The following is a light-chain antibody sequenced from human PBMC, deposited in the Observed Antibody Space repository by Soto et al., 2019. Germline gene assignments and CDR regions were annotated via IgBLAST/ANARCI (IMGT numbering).Light chain of an antibody. J-gene: IGKJ1*01. CDR3: QQYNSWPPIT. CDR1: QSVSNNY. V-gene: IGKV3-20*01. Sequence: EIVLTQSPGTLSLSPGERATLSCRASQSVSNNYLAWYQQKPGQAPRLLIYDASNRATGIPDRFSGSGSGTEFTLTITSLQSEDFAVYYCQQYNSWPPITFGQGTKVDIK. CDR2: DAS.